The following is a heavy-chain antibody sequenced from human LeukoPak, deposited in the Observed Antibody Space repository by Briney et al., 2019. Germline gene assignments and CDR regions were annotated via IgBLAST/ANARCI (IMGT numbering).Heavy chain of an antibody. CDR1: GFTFSSYA. J-gene: IGHJ4*02. V-gene: IGHV3-21*01. D-gene: IGHD3-10*01. Sequence: GGSLRLSCAASGFTFSSYAMNWVRQAPGKGLEWVSSISSSSTYIYYADSVKGRFTISRDNAKNSLYLQMNNLRAEDTAIYYCATDSYVSGSYYRLFYWGQGTLVTVSS. CDR3: ATDSYVSGSYYRLFY. CDR2: ISSSSTYI.